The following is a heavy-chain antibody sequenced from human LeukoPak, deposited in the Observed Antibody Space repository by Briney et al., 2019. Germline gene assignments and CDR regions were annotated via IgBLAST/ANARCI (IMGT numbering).Heavy chain of an antibody. J-gene: IGHJ6*02. V-gene: IGHV3-21*01. CDR3: ARGRGYSGYDYGMDV. CDR1: GFTFSSYR. D-gene: IGHD5-12*01. Sequence: GGSLRLSCAASGFTFSSYRMNWVRQAPGKGLEWVSSISSSSSYIYYADSVKGRFTISRDNAKNSLYLQMNSLRAEDTAVYYCARGRGYSGYDYGMDVWGQGTTVTVSS. CDR2: ISSSSSYI.